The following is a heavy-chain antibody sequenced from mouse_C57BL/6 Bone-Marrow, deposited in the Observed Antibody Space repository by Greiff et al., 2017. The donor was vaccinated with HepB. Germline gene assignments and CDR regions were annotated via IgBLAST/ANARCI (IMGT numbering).Heavy chain of an antibody. D-gene: IGHD1-1*01. CDR2: IRSKSNNYAT. CDR1: GFSFNTYA. V-gene: IGHV10-1*01. Sequence: EVKLMESGGGLVQPKGSLKLSCAASGFSFNTYAMNWVRQAPGKGLEWVARIRSKSNNYATYYADSVKDRFTISRDDSESMLYLQMNNLKTEDTAMYDCVREDYGSSPWFAYWGQGTLVTVSA. CDR3: VREDYGSSPWFAY. J-gene: IGHJ3*01.